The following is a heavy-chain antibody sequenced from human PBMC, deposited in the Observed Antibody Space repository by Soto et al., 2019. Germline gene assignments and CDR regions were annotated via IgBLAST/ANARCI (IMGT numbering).Heavy chain of an antibody. V-gene: IGHV2-5*02. CDR2: IYWDDDK. J-gene: IGHJ5*02. Sequence: QITLKESGPTLVKPTQTLTLTCTFSGFSLSTSGVGVGWIRQPPGKALEWLALIYWDDDKRYSPSLKSRLTITKDTSKNQVVLTMTNMDPVDTATYYCAHSPPRPTWLVQGTGDWFDPWGQGTLVTVSS. D-gene: IGHD6-19*01. CDR3: AHSPPRPTWLVQGTGDWFDP. CDR1: GFSLSTSGVG.